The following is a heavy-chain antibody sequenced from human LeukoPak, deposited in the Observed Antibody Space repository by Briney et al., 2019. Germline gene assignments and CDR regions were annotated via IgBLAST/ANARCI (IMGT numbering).Heavy chain of an antibody. J-gene: IGHJ4*02. CDR1: GFTFSSYS. CDR2: ISSSSSTM. CDR3: AREWLVHWDY. V-gene: IGHV3-48*01. Sequence: PGGSLRLSCAASGFTFSSYSMNWVRQAPGKGLEWVSYISSSSSTMYYADSVKGRFTISRDNAKNSLYLQMNSLRAEDTAVYYCAREWLVHWDYWGQGTLVTVSS. D-gene: IGHD6-19*01.